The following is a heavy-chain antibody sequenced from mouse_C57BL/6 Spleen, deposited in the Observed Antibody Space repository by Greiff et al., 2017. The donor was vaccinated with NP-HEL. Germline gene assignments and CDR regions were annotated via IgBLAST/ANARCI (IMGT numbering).Heavy chain of an antibody. J-gene: IGHJ2*01. CDR2: IDPSDSYT. Sequence: QVQLKQPGAELVMPGASVKLSCKASGYTFTSYWMHWVKQRPGQGLEWIGEIDPSDSYTNYNQKFKGKSTLTVDKSSSTAYMQLSSLTSEDSAVYYCARRLGDWGQGTTLTVSS. CDR1: GYTFTSYW. CDR3: ARRLGD. V-gene: IGHV1-69*01. D-gene: IGHD4-1*01.